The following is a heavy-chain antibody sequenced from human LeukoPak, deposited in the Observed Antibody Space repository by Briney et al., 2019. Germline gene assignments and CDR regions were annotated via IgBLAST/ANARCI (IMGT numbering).Heavy chain of an antibody. CDR1: GFSFSTYG. J-gene: IGHJ5*02. D-gene: IGHD3-10*01. V-gene: IGHV3-33*08. Sequence: RGSLRLSCAAYGFSFSTYGMHWVRPAPGKRLESVAVIWYDGSHQYYADSMKGRFTISRDMSNNTLYLQMNNLRVDDTAVYYCARDLGLRYGSGAYRFDPWGQGTQVIVSS. CDR2: IWYDGSHQ. CDR3: ARDLGLRYGSGAYRFDP.